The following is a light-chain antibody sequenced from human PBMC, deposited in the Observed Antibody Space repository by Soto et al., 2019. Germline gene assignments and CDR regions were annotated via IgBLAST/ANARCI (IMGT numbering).Light chain of an antibody. CDR2: EVN. CDR3: CSYAGSNNTFYV. J-gene: IGLJ1*01. Sequence: SVLTQPPSVSGSPGQSVAVSCTGTSSDVGSYNLVSWYQQHPGKAPKLVIYEVNNRPSGVSNRFSGSKSGNTASLTISGLQAEDEADYYCCSYAGSNNTFYVFGTGTKVTVL. V-gene: IGLV2-23*02. CDR1: SSDVGSYNL.